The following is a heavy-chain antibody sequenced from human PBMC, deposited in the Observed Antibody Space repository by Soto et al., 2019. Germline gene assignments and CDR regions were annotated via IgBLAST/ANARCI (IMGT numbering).Heavy chain of an antibody. D-gene: IGHD6-19*01. V-gene: IGHV3-7*01. Sequence: ELQLVDSGGALVQPGASLRLSCAASGFTFSDYFMTWVRQAPGKGLEWVATIKQDGNERYYVDSVKGRFTISRDNAKNSLYLQMNDLRAEDTAVYYCAIGHWLGCWGQGTMVTVSS. CDR2: IKQDGNER. CDR3: AIGHWLGC. J-gene: IGHJ4*02. CDR1: GFTFSDYF.